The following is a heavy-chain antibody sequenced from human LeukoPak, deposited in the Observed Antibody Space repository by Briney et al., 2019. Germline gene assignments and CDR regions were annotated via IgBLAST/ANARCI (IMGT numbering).Heavy chain of an antibody. V-gene: IGHV4-4*07. CDR3: ARDRSGYSEYYFDY. Sequence: SETLSLSCTVSGGSTNTYCLSWIRQPADKGLEWIGRIYPSGSTYYNPSLKSRVTISIDKSKNQFSLRLTSVTAADTAVYYCARDRSGYSEYYFDYWGQGSLVTVSS. J-gene: IGHJ4*02. CDR1: GGSTNTYC. D-gene: IGHD5-12*01. CDR2: IYPSGST.